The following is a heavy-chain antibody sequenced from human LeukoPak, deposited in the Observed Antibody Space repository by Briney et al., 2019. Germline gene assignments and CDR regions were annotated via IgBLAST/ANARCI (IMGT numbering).Heavy chain of an antibody. CDR3: AGATMVRGVLSD. CDR1: GYSFILYG. J-gene: IGHJ4*02. V-gene: IGHV1-18*01. CDR2: ISTSTGDT. Sequence: ASVKVSCKTSGYSFILYGISWVRQAPGQGPEWMGWISTSTGDTKYTQKFQGRVTLTTDTSTSTAYMELRSLRSDDTAVYYCAGATMVRGVLSDWGQGTLVTVSS. D-gene: IGHD3-10*01.